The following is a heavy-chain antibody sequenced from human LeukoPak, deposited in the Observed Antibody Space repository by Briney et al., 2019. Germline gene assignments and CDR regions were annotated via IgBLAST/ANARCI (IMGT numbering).Heavy chain of an antibody. J-gene: IGHJ4*02. Sequence: GESLKISYKASGYSFTSCWIGWVRQMPGKGLGWMGIIYPGDSDTRYSPSFQGQVTISADKSVSTAYLRWSSLKASDTAMYYCARLIIPTAPFDYWGQGTLVTVSS. V-gene: IGHV5-51*01. CDR3: ARLIIPTAPFDY. CDR1: GYSFTSCW. D-gene: IGHD2/OR15-2a*01. CDR2: IYPGDSDT.